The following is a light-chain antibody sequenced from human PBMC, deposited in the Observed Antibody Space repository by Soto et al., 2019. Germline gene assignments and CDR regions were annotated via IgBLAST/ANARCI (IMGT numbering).Light chain of an antibody. Sequence: QSVLTQPPSASRAPGQRVSISCSGGTSNIGSNAVNWYQQLPGTAPKLLIFSNSQRPSGVPDRFSGSKSGTSASLAIGGLQSEDEADYYCAAWDDSLNGPVFGGGTKVTVL. CDR2: SNS. CDR1: TSNIGSNA. V-gene: IGLV1-44*01. J-gene: IGLJ2*01. CDR3: AAWDDSLNGPV.